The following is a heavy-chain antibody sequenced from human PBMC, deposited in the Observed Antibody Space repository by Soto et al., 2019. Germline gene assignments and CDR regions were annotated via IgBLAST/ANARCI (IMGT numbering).Heavy chain of an antibody. CDR3: VRMVAKRCAFDM. CDR2: IWSDGSDK. D-gene: IGHD2-15*01. Sequence: QVQLVESGGGVVQPGRSLRLSCAASGFTFSSYGMHWVRQAPGKGLEWVAVIWSDGSDKYYAVFVKGRFTISRDNSKNSLYIQMNSLRVEDTAVYYCVRMVAKRCAFDMWGQGTLVSVSS. V-gene: IGHV3-33*01. CDR1: GFTFSSYG. J-gene: IGHJ3*02.